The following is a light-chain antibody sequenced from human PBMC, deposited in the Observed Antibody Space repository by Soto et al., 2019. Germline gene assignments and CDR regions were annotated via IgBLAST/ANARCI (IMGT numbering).Light chain of an antibody. Sequence: DIPMTQSPSTLSASVGDRVTITCRASQSISSLLAWYQKKPGKAPKLLIYKASTLESGVPSRFSGSGSGTEFTLTITSLQPDDFATYYCQHYNSYSPFGGGTKVEIK. V-gene: IGKV1-5*03. CDR1: QSISSL. J-gene: IGKJ4*02. CDR3: QHYNSYSP. CDR2: KAS.